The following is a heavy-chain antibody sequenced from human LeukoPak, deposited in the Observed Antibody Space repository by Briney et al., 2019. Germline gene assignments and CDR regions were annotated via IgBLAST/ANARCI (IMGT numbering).Heavy chain of an antibody. D-gene: IGHD3-3*01. CDR2: ISSSAGGT. J-gene: IGHJ4*02. V-gene: IGHV3-23*01. CDR1: GFTFSNYA. CDR3: AKAVDFWSGYRSCYFDY. Sequence: GGSLRLSCAASGFTFSNYAMGWVRQAPGEGLEWVSAISSSAGGTYYADSVKGRFTISRNNSKNTLYLQMNSLRAEDTAVYYCAKAVDFWSGYRSCYFDYWGQGTLVTVSS.